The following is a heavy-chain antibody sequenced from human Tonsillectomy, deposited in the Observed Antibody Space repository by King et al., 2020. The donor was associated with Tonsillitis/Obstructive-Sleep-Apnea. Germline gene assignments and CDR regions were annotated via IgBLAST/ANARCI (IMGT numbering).Heavy chain of an antibody. V-gene: IGHV4-59*11. D-gene: IGHD1-20*01. CDR2: IYYIGIT. CDR3: ARRNWNDDVDY. Sequence: QLQESGPGLVKPSETLSLTCTVSGGSISSHYWSWIRLPPGKGLGWIGYIYYIGITNYNPSLRRRVNISIDTSKNQFSLKLSSVTAADTAVYYCARRNWNDDVDYWGQGTLVTVSS. CDR1: GGSISSHY. J-gene: IGHJ4*02.